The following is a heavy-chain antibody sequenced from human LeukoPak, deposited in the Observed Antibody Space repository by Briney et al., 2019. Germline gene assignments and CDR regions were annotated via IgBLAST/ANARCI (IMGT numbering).Heavy chain of an antibody. D-gene: IGHD4-17*01. V-gene: IGHV3-48*01. Sequence: GGSLRLSCAASGFTLSSYSMNWVRQAPGKGLEWVSYISSSSSTIYYADSVKGRFTISRDNAKNSLYLQMNSLRPEDTAIYYCAKDLTTVTSQGDYWGQGTLVTVSS. CDR2: ISSSSSTI. J-gene: IGHJ4*02. CDR1: GFTLSSYS. CDR3: AKDLTTVTSQGDY.